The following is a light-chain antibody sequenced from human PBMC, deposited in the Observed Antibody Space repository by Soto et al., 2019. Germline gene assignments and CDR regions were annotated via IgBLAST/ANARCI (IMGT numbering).Light chain of an antibody. Sequence: DIQMTQSPSPLSASVGDRVTITCRASQSISSWLAWYQQKPGKAPKLLIYKASSLESGVPSRFSGSGSGTEFTLTISSLQPDDFATYYCQQYNSYPLTVGGGTKVEIK. J-gene: IGKJ4*01. V-gene: IGKV1-5*03. CDR2: KAS. CDR3: QQYNSYPLT. CDR1: QSISSW.